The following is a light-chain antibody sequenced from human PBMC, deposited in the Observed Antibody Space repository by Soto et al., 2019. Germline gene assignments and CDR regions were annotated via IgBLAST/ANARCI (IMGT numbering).Light chain of an antibody. V-gene: IGLV2-23*01. J-gene: IGLJ1*01. CDR2: EGS. CDR1: SSDVGSYSL. Sequence: QSALTQPASVSGSPGQSITISCTGTSSDVGSYSLVSWYQHHPGKAPKLMIFEGSKRPSGVSNRFSGSKSGNTASLTISGLQAEDEADYYCCSYAGSRTYVFGTGTKLTVL. CDR3: CSYAGSRTYV.